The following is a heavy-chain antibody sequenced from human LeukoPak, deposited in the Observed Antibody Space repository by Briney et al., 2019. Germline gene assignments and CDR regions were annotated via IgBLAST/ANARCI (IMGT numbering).Heavy chain of an antibody. D-gene: IGHD2-15*01. J-gene: IGHJ5*02. Sequence: GESLKISCKGSGYSFSSYWIVWVRQMPGKGLEWMGIIYPGDSDIKYSPSFQGHVTISANKSISTAYLQWSSLKASGTAMYYCARLEKLISAKRVWFDPWGQGTLVTVSS. V-gene: IGHV5-51*01. CDR2: IYPGDSDI. CDR1: GYSFSSYW. CDR3: ARLEKLISAKRVWFDP.